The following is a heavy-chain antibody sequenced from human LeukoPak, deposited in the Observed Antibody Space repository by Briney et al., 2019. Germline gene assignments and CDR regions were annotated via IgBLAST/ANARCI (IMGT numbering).Heavy chain of an antibody. CDR2: MNPNSGNT. CDR1: GYTFTSYD. D-gene: IGHD3-9*01. CDR3: ARVVLRYFDWFRSYYYYYMDV. Sequence: ASVKVSCKASGYTFTSYDINWVRQATGQGLEWMGWMNPNSGNTGYAQKFQGRVTMTRNTSISTAYMELSSLRSEDTAVYYCARVVLRYFDWFRSYYYYYMDVWGKGTTVTISS. V-gene: IGHV1-8*01. J-gene: IGHJ6*03.